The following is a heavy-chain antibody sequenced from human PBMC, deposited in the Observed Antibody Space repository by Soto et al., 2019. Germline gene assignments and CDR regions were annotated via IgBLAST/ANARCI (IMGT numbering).Heavy chain of an antibody. CDR3: VSGPGTTADY. V-gene: IGHV4-39*01. CDR2: TYYTGST. CDR1: GGSISSTRHY. Sequence: SETLSLTCTVSGGSISSTRHYWGWIRQPPGKGLEWIGTTYYTGSTYYNPSLKSRVTISVDMSKNQFSLKVRSVTAADTAVYYCVSGPGTTADYWGQGTLVTVS. D-gene: IGHD1-1*01. J-gene: IGHJ4*02.